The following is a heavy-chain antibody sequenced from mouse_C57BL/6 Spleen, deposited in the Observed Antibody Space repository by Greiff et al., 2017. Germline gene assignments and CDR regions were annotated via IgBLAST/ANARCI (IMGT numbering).Heavy chain of an antibody. D-gene: IGHD3-3*01. CDR2: IYPGDGDT. V-gene: IGHV1-80*01. CDR1: GYAFSSYW. J-gene: IGHJ2*01. CDR3: ARLGQDYFDC. Sequence: VQLQESGAELVKPGASVKISCKASGYAFSSYWMNWVKQRPGKGLEWIGQIYPGDGDTNYNGKFMGKATLTADKSSSTAYMQLSSLTSEDSAVYFCARLGQDYFDCWGQGTTLTVSS.